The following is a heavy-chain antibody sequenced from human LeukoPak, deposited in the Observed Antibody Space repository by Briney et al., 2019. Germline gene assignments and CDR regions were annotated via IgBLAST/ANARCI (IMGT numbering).Heavy chain of an antibody. CDR1: GFNLGRYA. CDR3: AKDWRIPRFDY. J-gene: IGHJ4*02. CDR2: ISGSGGST. Sequence: GGSLRLSCAASGFNLGRYAMSWVRQAPGKGLEWVSAISGSGGSTYYADSVKGRFTISRDNSKNTLYLQMNSLRAEDTAVYYCAKDWRIPRFDYWGQGTLVTVSS. D-gene: IGHD2-21*01. V-gene: IGHV3-23*01.